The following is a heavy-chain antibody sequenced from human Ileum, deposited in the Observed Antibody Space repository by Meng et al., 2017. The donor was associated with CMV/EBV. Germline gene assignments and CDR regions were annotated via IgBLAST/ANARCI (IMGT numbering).Heavy chain of an antibody. J-gene: IGHJ4*02. CDR3: VRGCSGGRCDSAF. D-gene: IGHD2-15*01. Sequence: QVQLVESGGGLVKPGGSLRLSCAASGFTFSDYYLSWIRQAPGKGLEWVSYISTSSSYTTYADSVKGRFTISRDNAKNSLYLQMNSLRAEDTAVYFCVRGCSGGRCDSAFWGQGNLVTVSS. V-gene: IGHV3-11*06. CDR1: GFTFSDYY. CDR2: ISTSSSYT.